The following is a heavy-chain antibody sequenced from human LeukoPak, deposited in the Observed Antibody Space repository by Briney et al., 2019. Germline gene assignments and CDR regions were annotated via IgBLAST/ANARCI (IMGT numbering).Heavy chain of an antibody. J-gene: IGHJ4*02. CDR2: ISWNSGSV. V-gene: IGHV3-9*01. CDR3: AKSLGASSSWYAIDY. CDR1: GFTFDDFA. D-gene: IGHD6-13*01. Sequence: QPGGSLRFSCAASGFTFDDFAMSWVRQAPGKGLEWVSGISWNSGSVGYADSVKGRFTISRDNAKNSLYLQMNSLRAEDTALYYCAKSLGASSSWYAIDYWGQGTLVTVSS.